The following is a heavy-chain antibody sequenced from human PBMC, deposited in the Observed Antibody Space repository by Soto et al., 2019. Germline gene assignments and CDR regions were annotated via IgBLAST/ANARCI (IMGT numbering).Heavy chain of an antibody. V-gene: IGHV4-31*03. J-gene: IGHJ4*02. Sequence: QVQLQESGPGLVKPSQTLSLTCTVSGGFISSGGYYWSWIRQHPGKGLEWIGYIYYSGSTYYNPSLKSRVTISVDTSKNQFSLKLSSVTAADTAVYYCARVVGSAVIFGVAVLDYWGQGTLVTVSS. CDR1: GGFISSGGYY. D-gene: IGHD3-3*01. CDR3: ARVVGSAVIFGVAVLDY. CDR2: IYYSGST.